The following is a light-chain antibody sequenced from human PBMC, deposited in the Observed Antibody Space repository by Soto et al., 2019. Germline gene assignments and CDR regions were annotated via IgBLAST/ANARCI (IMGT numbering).Light chain of an antibody. CDR1: QSLLHSNGYNC. CDR3: MQGLQTPYT. Sequence: DIVMTQSPLSLPVTPGEPASISCRSSQSLLHSNGYNCLDWYLQKPGQSPQLLIYLGSNRASGVPDRFSGSGSGRDFTLKISRVEAEDVGVYFCMQGLQTPYTFGQGTKLEIK. V-gene: IGKV2-28*01. J-gene: IGKJ2*01. CDR2: LGS.